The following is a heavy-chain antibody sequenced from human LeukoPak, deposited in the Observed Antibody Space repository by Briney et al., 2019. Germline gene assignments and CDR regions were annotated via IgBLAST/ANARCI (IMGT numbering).Heavy chain of an antibody. J-gene: IGHJ5*02. CDR3: ARDFPSFWSSSTVGDWFDP. CDR1: RGSISSDY. Sequence: PSETLSLTCTVSRGSISSDYWSWIRQPAGKGLEWIGRIYTSGSTNYNPSLKSRVTMSVDTSKNQFSLKLSSVTAADTAVYYCARDFPSFWSSSTVGDWFDPWGQGTLVTVSS. V-gene: IGHV4-4*07. D-gene: IGHD2-2*01. CDR2: IYTSGST.